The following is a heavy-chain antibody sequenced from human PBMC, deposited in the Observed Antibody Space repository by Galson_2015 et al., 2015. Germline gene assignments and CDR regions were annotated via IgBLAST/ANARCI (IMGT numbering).Heavy chain of an antibody. CDR3: VRHFDILTGFSPCMDV. J-gene: IGHJ6*02. CDR1: GGSISSNTYY. D-gene: IGHD3-9*01. CDR2: SYYSESP. Sequence: LSLTCTVSGGSISSNTYYWGWIRRPPGKGLEWIGNSYYSESPYYNPSLKSRVTVSVDTSKNQFSLKLSSVTAADTAVYYCVRHFDILTGFSPCMDVWGQGTTVTVSS. V-gene: IGHV4-39*01.